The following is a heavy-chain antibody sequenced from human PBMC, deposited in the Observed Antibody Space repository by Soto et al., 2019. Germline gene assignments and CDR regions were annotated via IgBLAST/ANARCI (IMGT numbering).Heavy chain of an antibody. J-gene: IGHJ6*02. CDR1: GFTFSSFE. Sequence: GGSLRLSCAASGFTFSSFEMNWVRQAPGKGLEWISYISSSGSIIYYADSVKGRFTISRDNAKNSLYLHMNILRAEDTAIYYCATVYNWNANFYYGMDVWGQGTTVTVSS. D-gene: IGHD1-20*01. CDR3: ATVYNWNANFYYGMDV. CDR2: ISSSGSII. V-gene: IGHV3-48*03.